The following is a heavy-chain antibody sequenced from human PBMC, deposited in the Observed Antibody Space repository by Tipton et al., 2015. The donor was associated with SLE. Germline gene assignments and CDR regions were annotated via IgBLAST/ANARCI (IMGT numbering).Heavy chain of an antibody. D-gene: IGHD3-22*01. Sequence: LRLSCTVSGGSISSYYWTWIRQPPGKGLEYIGYVYPSGGSDYNPSLSGRVTIPFDTSKNQFSLRLTSATAADTAVYYCARVGHGFDSSGYNSRYYYYMDIWGKGTTVTVSS. CDR3: ARVGHGFDSSGYNSRYYYYMDI. J-gene: IGHJ6*03. CDR1: GGSISSYY. V-gene: IGHV4-59*01. CDR2: VYPSGGS.